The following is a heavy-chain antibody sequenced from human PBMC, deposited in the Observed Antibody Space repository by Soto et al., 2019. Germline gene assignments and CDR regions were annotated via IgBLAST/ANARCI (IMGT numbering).Heavy chain of an antibody. Sequence: GGSLRLSCAASGFTFSSYAMSWVRQAPGKGLEWVSAISGSGGSTYYADSVKGRFTISRDNSKNTLYLQMNSLRAEDTAVYYCVKDLFVQQWPAYYYYYYGMDVWGQGTTDTVSS. CDR1: GFTFSSYA. CDR2: ISGSGGST. J-gene: IGHJ6*02. D-gene: IGHD6-19*01. CDR3: VKDLFVQQWPAYYYYYYGMDV. V-gene: IGHV3-23*01.